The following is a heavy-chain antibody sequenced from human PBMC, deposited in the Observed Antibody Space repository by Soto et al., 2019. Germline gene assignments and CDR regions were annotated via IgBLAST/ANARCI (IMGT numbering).Heavy chain of an antibody. D-gene: IGHD5-18*01. Sequence: GASVKVSCKASGYTFTSYGISWVRQAPGQGLEWMGWISGDNGQTTYGQKFRGRVTITTDTSTSTAYMELRSLRSDDTGVYYCARDGRKPLWGEGLSAMDVWG. J-gene: IGHJ6*02. CDR3: ARDGRKPLWGEGLSAMDV. CDR1: GYTFTSYG. CDR2: ISGDNGQT. V-gene: IGHV1-18*01.